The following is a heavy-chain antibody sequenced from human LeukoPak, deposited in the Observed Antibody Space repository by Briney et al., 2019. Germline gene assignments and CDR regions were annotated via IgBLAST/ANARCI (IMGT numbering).Heavy chain of an antibody. CDR1: GGSLSGYY. CDR2: INHSGST. CDR3: AREGRGDLDY. Sequence: PSETLSLTCAVYGGSLSGYYWSWIRQPPGKGLEWIGEINHSGSTNYNPSLKSRVTISVDTSKNQFSLKLSSVTAADTAVYYCAREGRGDLDYWGQGTLVTVSS. V-gene: IGHV4-34*01. J-gene: IGHJ4*02.